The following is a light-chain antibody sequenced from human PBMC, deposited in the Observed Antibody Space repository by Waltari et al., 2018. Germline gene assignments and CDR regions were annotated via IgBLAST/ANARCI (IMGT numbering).Light chain of an antibody. CDR3: QQYYSYPLT. V-gene: IGKV1-8*01. CDR2: ASS. Sequence: AIRMTQSPSSLSASTGDRVTIPCRASQGISSYLAWYQQKPGKAPKLLIYASSTLQSEVPSSFSGSGSVTDFTLTISCLQSEDFATYYCQQYYSYPLTFGPGTKVDIK. J-gene: IGKJ3*01. CDR1: QGISSY.